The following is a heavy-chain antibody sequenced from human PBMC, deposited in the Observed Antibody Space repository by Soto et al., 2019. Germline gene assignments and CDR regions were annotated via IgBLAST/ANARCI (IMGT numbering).Heavy chain of an antibody. V-gene: IGHV1-46*01. CDR1: GYTFTSYY. CDR3: ARDPHYYDSSGLGYFGY. J-gene: IGHJ4*02. Sequence: ASVKVSCKASGYTFTSYYMHWVRQAPGQGLEWMGIINPSGGSTSYAQKFQGRVTMTRDTSTSTVYMELSSLRSEDTAVYYCARDPHYYDSSGLGYFGYWGQGTLVTVSS. D-gene: IGHD3-22*01. CDR2: INPSGGST.